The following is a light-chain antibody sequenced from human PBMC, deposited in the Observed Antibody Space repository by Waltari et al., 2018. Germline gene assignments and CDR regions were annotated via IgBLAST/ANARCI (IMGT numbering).Light chain of an antibody. V-gene: IGKV1-39*01. J-gene: IGKJ2*01. CDR1: QSINSY. CDR2: AAS. Sequence: DIQMTQSPSSLSASVGDRVTITCRASQSINSYLNWYQQKPGKAPKVLIYAASSLQSGVPSRFNGSGSGTDFTLTFSSLQPEDFAAYYCQQSHSTPYTFGLGTKLEIK. CDR3: QQSHSTPYT.